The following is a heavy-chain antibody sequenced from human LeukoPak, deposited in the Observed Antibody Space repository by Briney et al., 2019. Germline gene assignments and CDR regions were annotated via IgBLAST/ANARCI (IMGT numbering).Heavy chain of an antibody. V-gene: IGHV1-3*03. D-gene: IGHD6-19*01. J-gene: IGHJ4*02. CDR1: GYTFTSYA. CDR3: ARTVRYSSGPLTDLLPYYFDY. CDR2: INTGNGNT. Sequence: ASVKVSCKASGYTFTSYAMHWVRQAPGQRLEWMGWINTGNGNTKYSQGLQGRVTITRDTSANTAYMELSSLRSEDMAVYYCARTVRYSSGPLTDLLPYYFDYWGQGTLVTVSS.